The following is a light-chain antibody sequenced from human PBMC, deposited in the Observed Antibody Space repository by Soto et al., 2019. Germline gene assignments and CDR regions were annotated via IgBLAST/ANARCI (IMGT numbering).Light chain of an antibody. CDR2: EVN. J-gene: IGLJ2*01. V-gene: IGLV2-23*02. Sequence: QSALTQPASVSGSPGQSITISCTGTRSDVGIYNLVSWFQHHPGKAPKLMIYEVNKRPSGVSNRFSASKSGNTASLTISGLQAEDEADYYCCSYAGGSTVLFGGGTKLTVL. CDR1: RSDVGIYNL. CDR3: CSYAGGSTVL.